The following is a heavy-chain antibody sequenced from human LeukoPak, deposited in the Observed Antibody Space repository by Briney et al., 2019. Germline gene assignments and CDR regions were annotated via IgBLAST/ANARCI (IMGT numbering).Heavy chain of an antibody. D-gene: IGHD4-17*01. J-gene: IGHJ6*02. V-gene: IGHV1-69*04. CDR2: IIPILGIA. Sequence: GASVKVSCKASGGTFSSYAISWVRQAPGQGLEWMGRIIPILGIANYAQKFQGRVTITADKSTSTAYMELSSRRSEDTAVYYCARAGGTVTATGPYYYYGMDVWGQGTTVTVSS. CDR1: GGTFSSYA. CDR3: ARAGGTVTATGPYYYYGMDV.